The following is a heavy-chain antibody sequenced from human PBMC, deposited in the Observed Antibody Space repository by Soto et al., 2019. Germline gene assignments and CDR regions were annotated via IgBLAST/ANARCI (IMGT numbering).Heavy chain of an antibody. Sequence: ASVKVSCKASGYTFTTYYIHWVRQAPGQGLEWMAIINPSSGSAGYAQKFQVGVTVTRDTPTSTVYMELSSLRSEDTAVYYCSRVDPGETSPFDHWGQGTLVTVSS. V-gene: IGHV1-46*03. CDR1: GYTFTTYY. CDR2: INPSSGSA. CDR3: SRVDPGETSPFDH. D-gene: IGHD3-10*01. J-gene: IGHJ4*02.